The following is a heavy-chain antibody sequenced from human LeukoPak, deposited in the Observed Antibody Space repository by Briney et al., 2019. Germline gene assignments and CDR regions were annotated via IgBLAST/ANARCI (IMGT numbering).Heavy chain of an antibody. D-gene: IGHD3-9*01. Sequence: SETLSLTCAVSGVSISSTEWWIWVRQSPGQGLEWIGEIYRDGRTRYSPSLTSRVSMSIDYSKNQFSLKVSSVTAADTAIYYCGKTDIWFNPIDYWGPGSLVIDSS. CDR2: IYRDGRT. CDR3: GKTDIWFNPIDY. CDR1: GVSISSTEW. J-gene: IGHJ4*02. V-gene: IGHV4-4*02.